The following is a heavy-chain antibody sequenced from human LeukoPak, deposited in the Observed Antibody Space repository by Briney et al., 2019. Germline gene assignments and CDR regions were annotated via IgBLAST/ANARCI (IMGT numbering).Heavy chain of an antibody. V-gene: IGHV3-23*01. Sequence: GGSLRLSCAASGFTFDDYGMSWVRQAPGKGLEWVSAISGSGGSTYYADSVKGRFIISRDNSKTTMYLQMNSLRAEDTGVYYCAKDSGWIQFIEWGQGTPVTVSS. CDR1: GFTFDDYG. CDR2: ISGSGGST. CDR3: AKDSGWIQFIE. D-gene: IGHD5-24*01. J-gene: IGHJ4*02.